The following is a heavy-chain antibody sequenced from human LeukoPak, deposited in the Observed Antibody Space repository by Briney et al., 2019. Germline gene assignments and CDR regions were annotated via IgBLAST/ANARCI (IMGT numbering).Heavy chain of an antibody. J-gene: IGHJ4*02. D-gene: IGHD3-10*01. CDR3: AREEVETDLYGSGLYYFDY. CDR2: ISNNGGYT. CDR1: GFTFSSSA. Sequence: GSLILSCAASGFTFSSSAMSWVRQAPGKGLEWVSAISNNGGYTYYADSVQGRFTISRDNSKSTLCLQMNSLRAEDTAVYYCAREEVETDLYGSGLYYFDYWGQGTLVTVSS. V-gene: IGHV3-23*01.